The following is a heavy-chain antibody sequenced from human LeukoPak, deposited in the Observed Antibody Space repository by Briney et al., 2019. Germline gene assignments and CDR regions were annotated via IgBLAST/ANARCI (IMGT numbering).Heavy chain of an antibody. CDR1: GGSISSYY. J-gene: IGHJ2*01. D-gene: IGHD5-12*01. CDR3: ARDRYERYFDL. CDR2: IYYSGST. Sequence: SEALSLTCTISGGSISSYYWSWIRQPPRKGLEWIGYIYYSGSTNYNPSLKSRVTISVDTSKNQFSLKLSSVTAADTAVYYCARDRYERYFDLWGRGTLVTVSS. V-gene: IGHV4-59*01.